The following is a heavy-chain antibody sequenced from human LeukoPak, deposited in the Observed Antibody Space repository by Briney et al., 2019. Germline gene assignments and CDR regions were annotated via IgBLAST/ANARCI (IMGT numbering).Heavy chain of an antibody. CDR3: ARDFEQLPDY. D-gene: IGHD6-6*01. J-gene: IGHJ4*02. V-gene: IGHV3-30*01. Sequence: PGRSLRLSCAASGCTFSSYAMHWVRQAPGRGLEGVAVISYDGSNKYYAHSVQGRFPISRDNSKNTLYLQMNSLRADDPAVYYCARDFEQLPDYWGQGTLVTVSS. CDR1: GCTFSSYA. CDR2: ISYDGSNK.